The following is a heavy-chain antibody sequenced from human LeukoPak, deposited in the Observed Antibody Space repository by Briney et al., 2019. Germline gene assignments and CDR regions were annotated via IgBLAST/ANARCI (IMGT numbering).Heavy chain of an antibody. D-gene: IGHD3-16*02. CDR3: ARTAAHYDYVWGSYRPSSYYFDY. J-gene: IGHJ4*02. CDR1: GGSFSGYY. Sequence: SETLSLTCAVYGGSFSGYYWSWIRQPPGKGLEWIGEINHSGSTNYNPSLKSRVTISVDTSKNQFSLKLSSVTAADTAVYYCARTAAHYDYVWGSYRPSSYYFDYGGQGTLVTVSS. V-gene: IGHV4-34*01. CDR2: INHSGST.